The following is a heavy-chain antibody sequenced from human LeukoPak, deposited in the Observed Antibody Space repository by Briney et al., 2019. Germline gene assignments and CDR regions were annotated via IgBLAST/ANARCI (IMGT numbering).Heavy chain of an antibody. J-gene: IGHJ4*02. CDR2: ISSSSSYI. V-gene: IGHV3-21*01. D-gene: IGHD5-18*01. CDR1: GFTFSSYS. Sequence: PGGSLRLSCAASGFTFSSYSMNWVRQAPGKGLEWVSSISSSSSYIYYADSVEGRFTISRDNAKNSLYLQMNSLRAEDTAVYYCAREGGDSYGPNPLDYWGQGTLVTVSS. CDR3: AREGGDSYGPNPLDY.